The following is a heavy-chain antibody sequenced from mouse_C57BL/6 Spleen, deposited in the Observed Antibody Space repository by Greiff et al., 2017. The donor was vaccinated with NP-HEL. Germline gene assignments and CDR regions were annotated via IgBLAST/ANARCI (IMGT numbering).Heavy chain of an antibody. Sequence: QVQLQQSGPELVKPGASVKISCKASGYTFTDYYINWVKQRPGQGLEWIGWIFPGSGSTYYNEKFTGKATLTVDKSSSTAYMLLISLTSEDSAVYFCSRLNDYDESGYAMDYWGQGTSVTVSS. D-gene: IGHD2-4*01. CDR1: GYTFTDYY. V-gene: IGHV1-75*01. J-gene: IGHJ4*01. CDR3: SRLNDYDESGYAMDY. CDR2: IFPGSGST.